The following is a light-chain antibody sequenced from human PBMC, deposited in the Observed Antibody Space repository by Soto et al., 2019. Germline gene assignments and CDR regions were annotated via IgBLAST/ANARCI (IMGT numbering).Light chain of an antibody. CDR3: SSYTRSSTLFYV. CDR2: DVS. V-gene: IGLV2-14*01. J-gene: IGLJ1*01. CDR1: SSDVGDYNY. Sequence: QSALTQPASVSGSPGQSITISCTGTSSDVGDYNYVSWYQQHPGKAPKLMIYDVSNRPSGVSNRFSGSKSGNTASLTISGLQADDEADYYCSSYTRSSTLFYVFGTGTKVTVL.